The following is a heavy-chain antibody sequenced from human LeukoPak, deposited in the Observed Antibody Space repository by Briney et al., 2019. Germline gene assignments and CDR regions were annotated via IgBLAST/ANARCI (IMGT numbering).Heavy chain of an antibody. J-gene: IGHJ4*02. Sequence: ASVKVSCKASGYTFTGYDMHWVRQAPGQEREWMGWINPNSGGTNYAQKFQGRVTMTRDTSISTAYMELSRLRSDDTAVYYCARGGITIFGVVNNDLDYWGQGTLVTVSS. CDR3: ARGGITIFGVVNNDLDY. CDR2: INPNSGGT. CDR1: GYTFTGYD. V-gene: IGHV1-2*02. D-gene: IGHD3-3*01.